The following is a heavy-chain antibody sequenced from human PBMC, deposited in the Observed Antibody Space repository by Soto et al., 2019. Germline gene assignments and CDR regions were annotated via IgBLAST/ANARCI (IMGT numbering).Heavy chain of an antibody. D-gene: IGHD6-6*01. J-gene: IGHJ6*03. CDR3: ARTHSSSSYYYYYYMDV. V-gene: IGHV1-18*01. Sequence: QVQLVQSGAEVKKPGASVKVSCKASGYTFTSYGISWVRQAPGQGLEWMGWISAYNGNSNYAQKLQGRVTMTTNTSTSTAYMELRSLRSDHTAVYYCARTHSSSSYYYYYYMDVWGKGTTVTVSS. CDR2: ISAYNGNS. CDR1: GYTFTSYG.